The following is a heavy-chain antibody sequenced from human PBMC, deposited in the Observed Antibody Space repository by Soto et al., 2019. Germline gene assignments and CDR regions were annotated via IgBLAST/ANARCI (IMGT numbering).Heavy chain of an antibody. Sequence: EQLAESGGGVVQSGRSLRLSCEASGFTFISFGMHWVCQAPGKGLEWVAVISYDGSDTYFADSVKGRFTISRDKSKNTVYLQMNSLRVEATAVYYCVKDIHFLGIWYFDLWGRGSLVSVSS. D-gene: IGHD3-16*01. CDR2: ISYDGSDT. V-gene: IGHV3-30*18. J-gene: IGHJ2*01. CDR1: GFTFISFG. CDR3: VKDIHFLGIWYFDL.